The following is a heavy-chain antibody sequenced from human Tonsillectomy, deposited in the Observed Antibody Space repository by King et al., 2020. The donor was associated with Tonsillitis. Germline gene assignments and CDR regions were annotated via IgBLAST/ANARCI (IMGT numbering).Heavy chain of an antibody. CDR1: GYTFTSYG. V-gene: IGHV1-18*01. CDR2: ISAYNGNT. Sequence: QLVQSGAEVKKPGASVKVSCKASGYTFTSYGISWVRQAPGQGLEWMGWISAYNGNTNYAQKLQGRVTMTTDTSTSTAYMELRSLSSDGTAVYYCAGESFGETPGNSWFDPWGQGTLVTVSS. CDR3: AGESFGETPGNSWFDP. D-gene: IGHD3-10*01. J-gene: IGHJ5*02.